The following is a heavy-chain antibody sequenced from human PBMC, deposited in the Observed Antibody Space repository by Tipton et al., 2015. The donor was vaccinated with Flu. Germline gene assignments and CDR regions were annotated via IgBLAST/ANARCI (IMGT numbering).Heavy chain of an antibody. D-gene: IGHD5-12*01. J-gene: IGHJ4*02. V-gene: IGHV4-39*07. CDR3: ARDYPWLRVFDY. CDR2: IYYSGST. CDR1: GGSISSSSYY. Sequence: LRLSCTVSGGSISSSSYYWGWIRQPPGKGLEWIGSIYYSGSTYYNPSLKSRVTISVDTSKNQFSLKLSPVTAADTAVYYCARDYPWLRVFDYWGQGTLVTVSS.